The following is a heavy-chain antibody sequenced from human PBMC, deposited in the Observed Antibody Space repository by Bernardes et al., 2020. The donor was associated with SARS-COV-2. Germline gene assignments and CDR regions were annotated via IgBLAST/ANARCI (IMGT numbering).Heavy chain of an antibody. J-gene: IGHJ6*02. CDR2: IHYSGTT. Sequence: SETLSLTCTVSGGSINDNSYYWGWIRQPPGKGLDWIGSIHYSGTTYYKPSLKSRVAIYIDTSKNQFSLRLTSVTAADTAVYFCARHDSNQTVTDSYGSDVWGQGTTVTVS. CDR3: ARHDSNQTVTDSYGSDV. CDR1: GGSINDNSYY. V-gene: IGHV4-39*01. D-gene: IGHD4-17*01.